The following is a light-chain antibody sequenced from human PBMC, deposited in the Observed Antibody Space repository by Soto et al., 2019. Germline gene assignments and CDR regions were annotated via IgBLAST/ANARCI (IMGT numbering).Light chain of an antibody. CDR2: DVS. CDR1: SSDVGAYNY. V-gene: IGLV2-14*03. Sequence: QSVLTQPASVSGSPGQSSTISCTGTSSDVGAYNYVSWYQHHPGKAPKLMIYDVSNRSSGVSNRFSGSKSGNTASLTISGLQAEDEADYYCSSYTTSTTYVFGTGTKLTVL. J-gene: IGLJ1*01. CDR3: SSYTTSTTYV.